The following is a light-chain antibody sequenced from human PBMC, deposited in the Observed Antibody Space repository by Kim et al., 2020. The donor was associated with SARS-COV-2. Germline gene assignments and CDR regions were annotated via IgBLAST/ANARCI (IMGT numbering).Light chain of an antibody. CDR3: AAWDDSMHGYV. CDR2: CNN. V-gene: IGLV1-44*01. Sequence: GQRVTISCSGSSTDIGSNTVNWYQQLPGTAPKLLIYCNNQRPSGVPARLSGSKSGTSASLAISGLQYEDEDDDYCAAWDDSMHGYVFGTGTKVTVL. J-gene: IGLJ1*01. CDR1: STDIGSNT.